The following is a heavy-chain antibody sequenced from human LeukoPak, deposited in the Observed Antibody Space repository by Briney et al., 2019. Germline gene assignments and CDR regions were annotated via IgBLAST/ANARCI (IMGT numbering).Heavy chain of an antibody. CDR1: GLTFSSYA. CDR3: AKAPRVVAAPFDY. J-gene: IGHJ4*02. V-gene: IGHV3-23*01. Sequence: GGSLRLSCAVSGLTFSSYAMTWVRQAPGKGLEWVSAISGSGGSTYYADSVKGRFTISRDNSKNTLYLQMNSLRAEDTAVYYCAKAPRVVAAPFDYWGQGTLVTVSS. D-gene: IGHD2-15*01. CDR2: ISGSGGST.